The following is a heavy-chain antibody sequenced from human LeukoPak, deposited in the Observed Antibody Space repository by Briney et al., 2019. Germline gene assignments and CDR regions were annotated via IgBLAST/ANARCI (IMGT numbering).Heavy chain of an antibody. Sequence: SETLSLTCTVSGGSFSSYYWSWIRQPAGKGLEWIGRIYTSGSTNYNPSLKSRVTMSVDTSKNQFSLKLSSVTAADTAVYYCARDQTLYCSSTSCYNSHDAFDIWGQGTMVTVSS. CDR1: GGSFSSYY. V-gene: IGHV4-4*07. CDR2: IYTSGST. J-gene: IGHJ3*02. D-gene: IGHD2-2*02. CDR3: ARDQTLYCSSTSCYNSHDAFDI.